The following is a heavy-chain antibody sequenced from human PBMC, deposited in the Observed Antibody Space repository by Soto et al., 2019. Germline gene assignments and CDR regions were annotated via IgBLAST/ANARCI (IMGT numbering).Heavy chain of an antibody. J-gene: IGHJ4*02. CDR2: INHSGST. V-gene: IGHV4-34*01. CDR1: GGSFSGYY. D-gene: IGHD3-22*01. Sequence: SETLSLTCAVYGGSFSGYYWSWIRQPPGKGLEWIGEINHSGSTNYNPSLKSRVTISVDTSKNQFSLKLSSVTAADTAVYYCASTFYYYDSSGSVYWGQGTLVTVS. CDR3: ASTFYYYDSSGSVY.